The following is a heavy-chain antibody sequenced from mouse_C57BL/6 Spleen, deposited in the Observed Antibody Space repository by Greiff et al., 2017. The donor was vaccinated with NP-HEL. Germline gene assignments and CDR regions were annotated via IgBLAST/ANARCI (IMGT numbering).Heavy chain of an antibody. CDR1: GYTFTDYN. J-gene: IGHJ3*01. Sequence: VHVKQSGPELVKPGASVKMSCKASGYTFTDYNMHWVKQSHGKSLEWIGYINPNNGGTSYNQKFKGKATLTVNKSSSTAYMELRSLTSEDSAVYYCARWGSAWFAYWGQGTLVTVSA. CDR3: ARWGSAWFAY. CDR2: INPNNGGT. V-gene: IGHV1-22*01.